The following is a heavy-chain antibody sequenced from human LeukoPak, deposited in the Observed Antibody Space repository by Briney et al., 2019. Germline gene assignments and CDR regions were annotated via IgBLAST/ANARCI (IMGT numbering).Heavy chain of an antibody. Sequence: GASVKVSCKASGYTFTGYYMHWVRQATGQGLEWMGWMNPNSGNTGYAQKFQGRVTITRNTSISTAYMELSSLRSEDTAVYYCARDQDSSGYYYAFDIWGQGTMVTVSS. CDR3: ARDQDSSGYYYAFDI. V-gene: IGHV1-8*03. CDR1: GYTFTGYY. CDR2: MNPNSGNT. J-gene: IGHJ3*02. D-gene: IGHD3-22*01.